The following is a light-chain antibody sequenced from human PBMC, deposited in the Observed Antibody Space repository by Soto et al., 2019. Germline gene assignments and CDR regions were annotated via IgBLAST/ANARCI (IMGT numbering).Light chain of an antibody. J-gene: IGKJ4*01. CDR3: QQYENLPLT. Sequence: DIQMTQSPSSLSASVGDRVTITCQATEVINNFLNWYQQKPGKAPKLLIYDASTLETGVPSRFSGRGSGTDFTFSIASLQPEDAAIYFCQQYENLPLTFGGGTRVDI. CDR1: EVINNF. CDR2: DAS. V-gene: IGKV1-33*01.